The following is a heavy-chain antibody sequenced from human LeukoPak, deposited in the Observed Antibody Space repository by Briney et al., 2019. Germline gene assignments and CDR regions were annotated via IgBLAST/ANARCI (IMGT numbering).Heavy chain of an antibody. V-gene: IGHV1-18*01. CDR2: ISAYNGNT. CDR3: ARERRYGAPLDY. Sequence: ASVKVSCKASGYTFTSYGISWVRQAPGQGLEWMGWISAYNGNTNYAQELQGRVTMTTDTSTSTAYMGLRSLRSDDTAVYNCARERRYGAPLDYWGQGTLVTVSS. D-gene: IGHD4-17*01. J-gene: IGHJ4*02. CDR1: GYTFTSYG.